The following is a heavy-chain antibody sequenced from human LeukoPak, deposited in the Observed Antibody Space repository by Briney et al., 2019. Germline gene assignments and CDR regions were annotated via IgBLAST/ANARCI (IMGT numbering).Heavy chain of an antibody. V-gene: IGHV4-38-2*02. CDR3: SRDLLTMVRGVTGAIFDY. J-gene: IGHJ4*02. CDR1: GYSISSGYY. D-gene: IGHD3-10*01. CDR2: IYHSGST. Sequence: SETLSLTCTVSGYSISSGYYWGWIRQPPGKGLEWIGSIYHSGSTYYNPSLKSRVTISVDTSKNQFSLKLSSVTAADTAVYYCSRDLLTMVRGVTGAIFDYWGQGTLVTVSS.